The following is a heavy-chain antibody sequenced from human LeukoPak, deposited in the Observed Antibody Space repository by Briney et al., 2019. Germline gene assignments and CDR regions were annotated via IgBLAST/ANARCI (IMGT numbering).Heavy chain of an antibody. D-gene: IGHD3-10*01. CDR2: IRQDGSEK. CDR3: ARGMFYYGSGSDTGDY. CDR1: GFTFSNYW. Sequence: GGSLRLSCAASGFTFSNYWMSWVRQAPGKGLEWVANIRQDGSEKYYVDSVKGRFTISRDNAKNSLYLQMNSLRAEDTAVYYCARGMFYYGSGSDTGDYWGQGTLVTVSS. J-gene: IGHJ4*02. V-gene: IGHV3-7*05.